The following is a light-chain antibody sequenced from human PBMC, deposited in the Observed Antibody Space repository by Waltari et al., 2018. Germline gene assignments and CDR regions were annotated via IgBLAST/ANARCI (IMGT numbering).Light chain of an antibody. V-gene: IGLV2-23*02. CDR2: EVT. Sequence: QSALTQPASVSGSPGQSITISCTGTSSDVGTYNVVSWYQQHPGKGPKLMIYEVTKRPSGVSNRFSGSKSGNTASLTISGLQAEDEAEYYCCSYAGSKFYVFGTGTKVTVL. CDR1: SSDVGTYNV. CDR3: CSYAGSKFYV. J-gene: IGLJ1*01.